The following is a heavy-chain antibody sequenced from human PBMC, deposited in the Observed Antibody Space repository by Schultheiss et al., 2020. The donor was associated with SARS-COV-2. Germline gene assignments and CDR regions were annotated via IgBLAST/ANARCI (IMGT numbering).Heavy chain of an antibody. CDR3: ARGQRYCSSTSCYPYFDY. D-gene: IGHD2-2*01. CDR1: GYSISSGYY. V-gene: IGHV4-38-2*01. J-gene: IGHJ4*02. Sequence: SETLSLTCAVSGYSISSGYYWGWIRQPPGKGLEWIGSIYHSGSTYYNPSLKSRVTISVDTSKNQFSLKLSSVTAADTAVYYCARGQRYCSSTSCYPYFDYWGQGTLVTVSS. CDR2: IYHSGST.